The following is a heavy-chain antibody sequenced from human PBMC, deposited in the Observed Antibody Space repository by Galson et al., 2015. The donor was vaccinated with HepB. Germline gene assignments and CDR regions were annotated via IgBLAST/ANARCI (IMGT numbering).Heavy chain of an antibody. D-gene: IGHD3-10*01. V-gene: IGHV3-21*04. CDR2: ISSNSNYI. Sequence: SLRLSCAASGFTFRSYTMNWVRQAPGKGLEWVSSISSNSNYIYYVDSVKGRFTISRDNAKNSLYLQMNSLRAEDTAVYYCARAYYYGLGGAFDIWGQRKMVTVSS. J-gene: IGHJ3*02. CDR3: ARAYYYGLGGAFDI. CDR1: GFTFRSYT.